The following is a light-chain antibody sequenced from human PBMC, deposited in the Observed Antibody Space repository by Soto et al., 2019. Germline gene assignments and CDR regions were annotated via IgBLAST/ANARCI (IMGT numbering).Light chain of an antibody. CDR2: LNSDGSH. CDR3: QTWGTGIHV. CDR1: SGHSSYA. Sequence: QPVLTQSPSASASLGASVKLTCTLSSGHSSYAIAWHLQQPERGPRYLMKLNSDGSHSKGDGIPDRFSGSSSGAERYLTISSLQSEDEADYYCQTWGTGIHVFGGGTKLTVL. J-gene: IGLJ2*01. V-gene: IGLV4-69*01.